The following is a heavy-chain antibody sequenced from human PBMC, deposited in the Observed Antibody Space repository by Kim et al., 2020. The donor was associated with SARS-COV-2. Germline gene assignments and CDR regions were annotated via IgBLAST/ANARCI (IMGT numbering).Heavy chain of an antibody. CDR1: GFSLSTSGVA. J-gene: IGHJ4*02. CDR2: IYWDDDK. Sequence: SGPTLVKPTQTLTLTCTFSGFSLSTSGVAVGWVRQPPGQALEWLALIYWDDDKRYSPSLKSRLTITKDTSKNQVVLTLTHMDPMDTATYYCGHSSGYCGGGSGARRRFDYWGLGTLVTVSS. V-gene: IGHV2-5*02. CDR3: GHSSGYCGGGSGARRRFDY. D-gene: IGHD2-15*01.